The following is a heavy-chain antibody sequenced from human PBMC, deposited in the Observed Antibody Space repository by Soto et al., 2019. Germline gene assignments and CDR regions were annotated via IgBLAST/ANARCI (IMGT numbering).Heavy chain of an antibody. Sequence: GGSLRLSCAASGFAFSTYAMTWVRQAPGKRLEWVSVISGSGGSSYYAASVKGRFTISRDNSKNTLYLQMNGLRAEDTALYYCAKVTKRAAAGRYEYYKYGMDVWGQGXTVTVYS. CDR3: AKVTKRAAAGRYEYYKYGMDV. CDR1: GFAFSTYA. J-gene: IGHJ6*02. D-gene: IGHD6-13*01. V-gene: IGHV3-23*01. CDR2: ISGSGGSS.